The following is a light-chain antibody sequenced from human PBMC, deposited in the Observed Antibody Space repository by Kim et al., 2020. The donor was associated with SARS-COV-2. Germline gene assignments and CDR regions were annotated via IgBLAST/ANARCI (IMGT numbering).Light chain of an antibody. Sequence: QSALTQPASVSGSPGQSITISCTGTSSDVGGYNYVSWYQQHPGKAPKLMIYDVSNRPSGVSNRFSGSKSGNTASLTISGLRAEDEADYYCSSYTSSSLVFGGGTKLTVL. V-gene: IGLV2-14*03. CDR2: DVS. CDR1: SSDVGGYNY. CDR3: SSYTSSSLV. J-gene: IGLJ2*01.